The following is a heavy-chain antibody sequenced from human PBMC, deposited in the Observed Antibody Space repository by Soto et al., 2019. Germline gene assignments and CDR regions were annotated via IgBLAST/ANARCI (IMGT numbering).Heavy chain of an antibody. CDR2: IYWDDDN. J-gene: IGHJ6*02. V-gene: IGHV2-5*02. Sequence: QITLKESGPTLVKPTQTLTLTCTFSGFSLTTRGVSVGWIRQPPGKTLEWLALIYWDDDNRYNSSLKTRLTTTKDPSKNQVILTMTNMAPVDTAMYYCKLRRAGQHAQYDIDLRGQGTTVTVSS. D-gene: IGHD2-8*01. CDR3: KLRRAGQHAQYDIDL. CDR1: GFSLTTRGVS.